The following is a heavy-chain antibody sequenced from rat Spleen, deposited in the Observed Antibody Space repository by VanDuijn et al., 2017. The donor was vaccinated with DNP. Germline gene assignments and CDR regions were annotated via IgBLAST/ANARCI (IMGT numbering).Heavy chain of an antibody. CDR1: GFSLTSYN. Sequence: QVQLKESGPGLVQPSQTLSLTCTVSGFSLTSYNVHWVRQPTGKGLEWMGIIWTGGSTDYNSALKSRLSISRDTSKSQVFLKMNSLQTEDIATYYCARGGNNLDYWGQGVMVTVSS. V-gene: IGHV2-30*01. CDR3: ARGGNNLDY. D-gene: IGHD1-10*01. CDR2: IWTGGST. J-gene: IGHJ2*01.